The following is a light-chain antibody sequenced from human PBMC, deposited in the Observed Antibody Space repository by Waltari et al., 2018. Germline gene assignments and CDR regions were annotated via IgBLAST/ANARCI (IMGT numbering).Light chain of an antibody. CDR1: QGISSY. CDR3: QQGNSNPRT. V-gene: IGKV1-39*01. Sequence: DIQMSQSPSSLSASVGDRVTITCRASQGISSYLNWYQQKPGKAPKLLIYYANSLASGVPSRFSGSGSRTEFTLTISSLQPEDFATYYCQQGNSNPRTFGQGTKVEIK. CDR2: YAN. J-gene: IGKJ1*01.